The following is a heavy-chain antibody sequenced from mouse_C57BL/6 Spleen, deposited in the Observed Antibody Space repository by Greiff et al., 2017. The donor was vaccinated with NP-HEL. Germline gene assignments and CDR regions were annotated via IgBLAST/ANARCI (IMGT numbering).Heavy chain of an antibody. D-gene: IGHD2-10*01. J-gene: IGHJ4*01. CDR3: ARGTYYEGMGDY. CDR2: IDPSDSYT. V-gene: IGHV1-50*01. CDR1: GYTFTSYW. Sequence: QVQLQQPGAELVKPGASVKLSCKASGYTFTSYWMQWVKQRPGQGLEWIGEIDPSDSYTNYNQKFKGKATLTVDTSSSTAYMQLSSLTSEDSAVYYCARGTYYEGMGDYWGQGTSVTVSS.